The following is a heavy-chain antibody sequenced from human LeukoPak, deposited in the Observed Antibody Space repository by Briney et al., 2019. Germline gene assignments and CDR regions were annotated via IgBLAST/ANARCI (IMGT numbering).Heavy chain of an antibody. J-gene: IGHJ4*02. V-gene: IGHV4-34*01. CDR2: FNHSEGT. CDR3: ARTYYDYVWGSSRFEYFDY. Sequence: PSETLSLTCAVYGGSFSDYNWTWIRQPPGKGLEWIGEFNHSEGTNYNPSLKSRVTTSVDTSKNQFSLKLTSVTAADTAVYYCARTYYDYVWGSSRFEYFDYWGQGTLVTVSS. CDR1: GGSFSDYN. D-gene: IGHD3-16*02.